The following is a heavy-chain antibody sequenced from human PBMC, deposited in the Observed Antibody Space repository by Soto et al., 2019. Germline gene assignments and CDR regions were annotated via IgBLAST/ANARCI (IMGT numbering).Heavy chain of an antibody. J-gene: IGHJ5*02. Sequence: PGGSLRLSCAVSGFTFSSYSMNWVRQAPWKGLEWVSSISSSSSYIYYADSVKGRFTISRDNAKNSLYLQMNSLRAEDTAVYYCARDNSMHSEQQLEPREGWFDPWGQGTLVTVSS. CDR1: GFTFSSYS. D-gene: IGHD6-13*01. V-gene: IGHV3-21*01. CDR2: ISSSSSYI. CDR3: ARDNSMHSEQQLEPREGWFDP.